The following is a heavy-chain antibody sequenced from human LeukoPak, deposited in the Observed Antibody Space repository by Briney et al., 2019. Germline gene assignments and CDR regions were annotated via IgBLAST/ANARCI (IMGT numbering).Heavy chain of an antibody. CDR3: ARAPRFDY. Sequence: GGSLRLSCAASGFTVSSNSMSLVRLAPGKGLEWVSIIYSGGSTKYADSVKGRFSISRDNSKNTLYLQVNSLRAEDTAIYYCARAPRFDYWGQGTLVTVSS. CDR1: GFTVSSNS. J-gene: IGHJ4*02. CDR2: IYSGGST. V-gene: IGHV3-66*01.